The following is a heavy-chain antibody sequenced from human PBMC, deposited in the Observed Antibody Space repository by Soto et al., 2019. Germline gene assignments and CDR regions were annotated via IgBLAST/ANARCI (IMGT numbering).Heavy chain of an antibody. Sequence: QLQLQESGPGLVKPSETLSLTCTVSGGSISSSSYYWGWIRQPPGKGLEWIGSIYDSGSTYYNPSLKSRVTISVDTSKNQFSLKLSSVTAADTAVYYCARRTRGTPAKDAFYIWGQGTMVTVSS. D-gene: IGHD3-16*01. CDR3: ARRTRGTPAKDAFYI. CDR1: GGSISSSSYY. CDR2: IYDSGST. V-gene: IGHV4-39*01. J-gene: IGHJ3*02.